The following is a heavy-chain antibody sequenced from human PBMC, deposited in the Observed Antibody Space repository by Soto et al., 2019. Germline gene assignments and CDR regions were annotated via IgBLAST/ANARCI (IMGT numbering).Heavy chain of an antibody. D-gene: IGHD3-22*01. J-gene: IGHJ5*02. Sequence: EVQLVESGGGLVKPGGSLRLSCAASGFTFSAYNMNWVRQAPGKGLEWVSSISSSSSSIYYADSVKGRFTISRDNAKTSLYLQMNSLRAEDTAVYYCARADYYDSSAYYFSGWFDPWGPGTLVTVSS. CDR1: GFTFSAYN. CDR2: ISSSSSSI. V-gene: IGHV3-21*01. CDR3: ARADYYDSSAYYFSGWFDP.